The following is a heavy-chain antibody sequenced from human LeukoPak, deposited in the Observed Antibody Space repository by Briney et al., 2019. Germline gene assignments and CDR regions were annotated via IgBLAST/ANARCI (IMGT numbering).Heavy chain of an antibody. CDR1: GFTFSDYY. J-gene: IGHJ5*01. CDR2: ISSSGSTI. Sequence: GGSLRLSCAASGFTFSDYYMSWIRQAPGKGLEWVSYISSSGSTIYYADSVKGRFTVSRDNSKNTLFLQMNTLRAEDTAVYYCARASYSGWTASHDSWGQGTLVTVSS. D-gene: IGHD6-25*01. CDR3: ARASYSGWTASHDS. V-gene: IGHV3-11*04.